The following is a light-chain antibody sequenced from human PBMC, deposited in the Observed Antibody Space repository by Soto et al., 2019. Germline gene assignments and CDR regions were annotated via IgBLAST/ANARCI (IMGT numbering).Light chain of an antibody. CDR3: QQTSSTPT. CDR1: QSIRSY. J-gene: IGKJ4*01. V-gene: IGKV1-39*01. CDR2: AAS. Sequence: DIQLTQSPSSLSASVGDRVTITCRASQSIRSYLNWYQQKPGKAPKLLIYAASSLQTGVSSRFSGSGSGTDFTLTISNLQPEDFATYYCQQTSSTPTFGRGTKVDIK.